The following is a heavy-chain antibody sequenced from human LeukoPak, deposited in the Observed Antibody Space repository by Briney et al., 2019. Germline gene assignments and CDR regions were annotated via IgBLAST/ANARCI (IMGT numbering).Heavy chain of an antibody. Sequence: ASVKVSCKASGYTFTGYYIHWVRQAPGQGLEWMGWINPDSGGTNYAQKFQGRVTVTRDTSIGTAYMELSRLRSDDTAVYYCARVPRVTVFGVVRRGQDYFDYWGQGTLVTVSS. CDR3: ARVPRVTVFGVVRRGQDYFDY. J-gene: IGHJ4*02. D-gene: IGHD3-3*01. CDR2: INPDSGGT. CDR1: GYTFTGYY. V-gene: IGHV1-2*02.